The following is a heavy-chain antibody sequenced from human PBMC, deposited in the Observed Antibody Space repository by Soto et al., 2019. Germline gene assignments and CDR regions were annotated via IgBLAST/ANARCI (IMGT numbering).Heavy chain of an antibody. Sequence: GGSLRLSCTASGFTFGDYAMSWFRQAPGKGLEWVGFIRSKAYGGTTEHAASVKGRFTISRDDSKSIAYLQMNSLKTEDTAVYYCTRDRCSGGSCYSVNYWGQGTLVTVSS. CDR2: IRSKAYGGTT. CDR3: TRDRCSGGSCYSVNY. D-gene: IGHD2-15*01. J-gene: IGHJ4*02. CDR1: GFTFGDYA. V-gene: IGHV3-49*03.